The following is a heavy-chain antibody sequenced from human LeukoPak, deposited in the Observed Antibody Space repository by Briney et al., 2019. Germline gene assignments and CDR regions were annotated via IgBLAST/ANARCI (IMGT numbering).Heavy chain of an antibody. CDR3: AKELQWLVPGYYYYGMDV. D-gene: IGHD6-19*01. CDR1: GFTVSSNY. V-gene: IGHV3-23*01. J-gene: IGHJ6*02. CDR2: ISGSGGST. Sequence: GGSLRLSCAASGFTVSSNYMSWVRQAPGKGLEWVSAISGSGGSTYYADSVKGRFTISRDNSKNTLYLQMNSLRAEDTAVYYCAKELQWLVPGYYYYGMDVWGQGTTVTVSS.